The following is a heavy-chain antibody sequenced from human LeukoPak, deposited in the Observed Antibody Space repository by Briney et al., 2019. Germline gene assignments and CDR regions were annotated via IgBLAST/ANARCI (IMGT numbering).Heavy chain of an antibody. CDR2: ISGSGAAT. J-gene: IGHJ4*02. CDR1: GFTFSNYA. D-gene: IGHD1-7*01. CDR3: AKVAPYGNYLFHY. Sequence: GGSLRLSCAASGFTFSNYAMSWVRQAPGKGLEWVSVISGSGAATYYADSVKGRFTISRGNSKNTLYLQMNSLRAEDTAVYYCAKVAPYGNYLFHYWGQGTRVTVSS. V-gene: IGHV3-23*01.